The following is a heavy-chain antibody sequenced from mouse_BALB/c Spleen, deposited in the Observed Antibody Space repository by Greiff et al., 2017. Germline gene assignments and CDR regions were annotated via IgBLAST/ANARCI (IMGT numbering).Heavy chain of an antibody. CDR3: AREIYDGYYLFAY. V-gene: IGHV5-4*02. D-gene: IGHD2-3*01. Sequence: EVKLVESGGGLVKPGGSLKLSCAASGFTFSDYYMYWVRQTPEKRLEWVATISDGGSYTYYPDSVKGRFTISRDNAKNNLYLQMSSLKSEDTAMYYCAREIYDGYYLFAYWGQGTLVTVSA. J-gene: IGHJ3*01. CDR1: GFTFSDYY. CDR2: ISDGGSYT.